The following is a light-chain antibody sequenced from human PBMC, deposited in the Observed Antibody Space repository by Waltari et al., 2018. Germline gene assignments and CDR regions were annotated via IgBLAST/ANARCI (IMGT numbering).Light chain of an antibody. CDR1: SSDVGAYNY. Sequence: QSALTQPRSVSGSPGQSVAISCTGTSSDVGAYNYVSWYQHHPGKAPKLMIFDVSKRPSGVPDRFAGSKSGNTASRTIAGLQAEDEADYHCSSTAGGYTWVFGGGTKVTVL. CDR3: SSTAGGYTWV. CDR2: DVS. V-gene: IGLV2-11*01. J-gene: IGLJ3*02.